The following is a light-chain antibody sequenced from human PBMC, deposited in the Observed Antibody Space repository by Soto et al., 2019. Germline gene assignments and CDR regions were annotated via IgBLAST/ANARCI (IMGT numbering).Light chain of an antibody. J-gene: IGKJ4*01. CDR2: DAS. V-gene: IGKV3-11*01. CDR3: QQCSSLTLT. Sequence: DIVITLPPTTLSSTTADPATFSCRASQSVSSHLAWYQHKPGQAPRLLFYDASTRATGIPARFSGSGSGTEFTLTICSLQSEDFAVYYCQQCSSLTLTFCGGTRPDIK. CDR1: QSVSSH.